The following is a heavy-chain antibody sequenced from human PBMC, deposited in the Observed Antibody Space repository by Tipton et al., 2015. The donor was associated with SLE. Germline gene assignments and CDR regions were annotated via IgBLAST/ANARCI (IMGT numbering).Heavy chain of an antibody. CDR3: ARARGNYALGY. CDR2: INHRGST. CDR1: GGSFSGYY. J-gene: IGHJ4*02. V-gene: IGHV4-34*01. D-gene: IGHD3-22*01. Sequence: TLSLTCAVYGGSFSGYYWSWIRQPPGKGLEYIGEINHRGSTNYNPSLKSRVTISVDTSKNQFSLKLSSVTAADTAVYYCARARGNYALGYWGQGTLVTVSS.